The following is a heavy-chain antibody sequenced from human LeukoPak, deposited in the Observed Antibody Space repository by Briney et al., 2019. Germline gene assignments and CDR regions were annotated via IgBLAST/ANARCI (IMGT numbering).Heavy chain of an antibody. CDR1: GGSFSGYY. Sequence: SETLSLTCAAYGGSFSGYYWSWIRQPPGKGLEWIGGINHSGSTNYNPSLKGRVTISVDTYENQFSQQLISVTAADTAAYYCARRPDSSVWYVWGQGTTVTVSS. J-gene: IGHJ6*02. D-gene: IGHD6-19*01. V-gene: IGHV4-34*01. CDR3: ARRPDSSVWYV. CDR2: INHSGST.